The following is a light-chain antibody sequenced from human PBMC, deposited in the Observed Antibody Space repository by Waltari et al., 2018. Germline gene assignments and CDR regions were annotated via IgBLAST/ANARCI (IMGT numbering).Light chain of an antibody. V-gene: IGLV2-23*02. CDR2: DVS. J-gene: IGLJ3*02. CDR1: SSYIGRYDI. CDR3: CSYEGNYIWV. Sequence: QSALTQPASVSVSPGQSVTISCTGSSSYIGRYDIVSWYQQHPGNAPKLIICDVSKRPSGVSDRFSGSKSGDTASLTISGLQFEDEADYYFCSYEGNYIWVFGGGTRLTVL.